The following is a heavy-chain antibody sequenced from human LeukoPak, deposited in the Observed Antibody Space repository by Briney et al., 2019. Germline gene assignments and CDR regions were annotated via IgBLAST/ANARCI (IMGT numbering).Heavy chain of an antibody. CDR2: IYYSGYT. J-gene: IGHJ4*02. D-gene: IGHD3-22*01. V-gene: IGHV4-30-4*01. CDR3: ARAGQYYHDSAGYFPDF. Sequence: PSQTLSLTCTVSGDSISSGNSYWSWIRQPPGKGLEWHGSIYYSGYTYHNPSLKSRVTISVDTSKDQFSLKLSAVTAADTAVYYCARAGQYYHDSAGYFPDFWGQGTLVTVSS. CDR1: GDSISSGNSY.